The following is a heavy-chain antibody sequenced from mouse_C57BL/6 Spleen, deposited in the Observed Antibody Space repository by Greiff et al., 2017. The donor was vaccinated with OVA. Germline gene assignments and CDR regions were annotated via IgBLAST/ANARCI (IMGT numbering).Heavy chain of an antibody. D-gene: IGHD2-5*01. Sequence: VQLKQSGPELVKPGASVKISCKASGYSFTDYNMNWVKQSNGKSLEWIGVINPNYGTTSYNQKFKGKATLTVDQSSSTAYMQLNSLTSEDSAVYYCARTGYSNYVWYFDVWGTGTTVTVSS. CDR1: GYSFTDYN. V-gene: IGHV1-39*01. CDR3: ARTGYSNYVWYFDV. J-gene: IGHJ1*03. CDR2: INPNYGTT.